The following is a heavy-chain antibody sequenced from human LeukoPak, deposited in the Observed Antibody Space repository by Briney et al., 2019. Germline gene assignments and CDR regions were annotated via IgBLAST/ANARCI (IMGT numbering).Heavy chain of an antibody. CDR1: GFIFSNAW. CDR3: STDQSGPLSD. V-gene: IGHV3-15*01. CDR2: IKSKTYGATT. D-gene: IGHD3-3*01. J-gene: IGHJ4*02. Sequence: GGPLRLSCAPSGFIFSNAWMRWLPQATAKGLEWVGRIKSKTYGATTDYAAAVKGRFTISRDDPKNTLYLQMNSLKTEDTAVYYCSTDQSGPLSDWGQGTLVTVSS.